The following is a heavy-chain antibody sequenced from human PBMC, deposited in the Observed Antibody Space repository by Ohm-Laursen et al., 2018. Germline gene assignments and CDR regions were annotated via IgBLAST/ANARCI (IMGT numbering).Heavy chain of an antibody. D-gene: IGHD1-26*01. V-gene: IGHV4-59*08. CDR1: GGSISSFY. CDR3: ARHGTIVGVTGMDV. Sequence: SDTLSLTCPVSGGSISSFYWSWIRQPPGKGLEWIGYIYYSGSTNYNPSLKSRVTISVDTSKNQFSLKLSSVTAADTALYYCARHGTIVGVTGMDVWGRGTTVTVSS. J-gene: IGHJ6*02. CDR2: IYYSGST.